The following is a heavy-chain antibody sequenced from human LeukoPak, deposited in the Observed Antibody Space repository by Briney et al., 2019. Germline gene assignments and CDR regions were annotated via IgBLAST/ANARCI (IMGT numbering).Heavy chain of an antibody. CDR3: ATSWGPDTSAFRWGRDGMDV. J-gene: IGHJ6*02. Sequence: GGSLRLSCAVPGLTFNNYAMSWVRQAPGKGLEWVSAISKSGDHTYYAASAKGRFTIYRDNSKNTQYLQMNSLRAEDTAVYYCATSWGPDTSAFRWGRDGMDVWGQGTTVTVSS. CDR1: GLTFNNYA. D-gene: IGHD3-16*01. CDR2: ISKSGDHT. V-gene: IGHV3-23*01.